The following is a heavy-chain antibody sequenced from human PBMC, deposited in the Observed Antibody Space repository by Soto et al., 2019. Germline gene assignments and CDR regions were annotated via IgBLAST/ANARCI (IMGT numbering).Heavy chain of an antibody. Sequence: GGSLRLSCAASGFTFSSYAMSWVRQAPGKGLEWVSAIGARSGSTYYADSVKGRFTISRDTSKNTLYLHMNSLRAEDTAVYYCAKSYYDSSGYYLDSLLQTAYDAFDIWGQGTMVTVSS. CDR1: GFTFSSYA. J-gene: IGHJ3*02. D-gene: IGHD3-22*01. CDR2: IGARSGST. V-gene: IGHV3-23*01. CDR3: AKSYYDSSGYYLDSLLQTAYDAFDI.